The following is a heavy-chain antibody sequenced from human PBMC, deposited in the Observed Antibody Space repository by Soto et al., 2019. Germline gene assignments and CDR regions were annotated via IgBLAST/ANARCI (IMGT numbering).Heavy chain of an antibody. V-gene: IGHV3-48*01. CDR3: ARDRWGSESYYH. CDR2: ISSSSSTI. D-gene: IGHD3-10*01. CDR1: GFTFSSYS. J-gene: IGHJ4*02. Sequence: EVQLVESGGGLVQPGGSLRLSCAASGFTFSSYSMNWVRQAPGKGLEWVSYISSSSSTIYYADSVKGRFTISRDNAKNARLLEMNSMRAGDTAVDYCARDRWGSESYYHWGQGTLVTVSS.